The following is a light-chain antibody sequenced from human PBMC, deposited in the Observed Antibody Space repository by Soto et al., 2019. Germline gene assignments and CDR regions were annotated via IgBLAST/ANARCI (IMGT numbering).Light chain of an antibody. CDR2: KAS. CDR3: HLDDTYWT. V-gene: IGKV1-5*03. Sequence: DIQLTQSPSTLSASVGDRVTITCRASQSINRWLAWYQQKPGKAPKLLMYKASSLESGVASRFSGSGSGTEVTLTISSLQPDDFATYYYHLDDTYWTFGQGTKVDIQ. J-gene: IGKJ1*01. CDR1: QSINRW.